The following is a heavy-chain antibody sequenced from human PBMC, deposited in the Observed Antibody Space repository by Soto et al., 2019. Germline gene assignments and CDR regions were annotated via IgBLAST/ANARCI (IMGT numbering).Heavy chain of an antibody. CDR2: INHSGST. CDR3: ARGRAFGVGCFNP. V-gene: IGHV4-34*01. D-gene: IGHD3-3*01. Sequence: PSETLSLTCAVYGGSFSGYYWSWIRQPPGKGLEWIGEINHSGSTNYNPSLKSRVTISVDTSKNQFSLKLSSVTAADTAVYYCARGRAFGVGCFNPGGQGTRVTVSS. CDR1: GGSFSGYY. J-gene: IGHJ5*02.